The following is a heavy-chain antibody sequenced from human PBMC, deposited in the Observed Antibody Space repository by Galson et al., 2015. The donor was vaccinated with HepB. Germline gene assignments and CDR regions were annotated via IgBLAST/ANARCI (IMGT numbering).Heavy chain of an antibody. CDR2: IIPIFGTA. V-gene: IGHV1-69*13. Sequence: SVKVSCKASGGTFSSYAISWVRQAPGQGLEWMGGIIPIFGTANYAQKFQGRVTITADESTSTAYMELSSLRSEDTAVYYCASPYRGYSYEDAFDIWGQGTMVTVSS. CDR3: ASPYRGYSYEDAFDI. J-gene: IGHJ3*02. D-gene: IGHD5-18*01. CDR1: GGTFSSYA.